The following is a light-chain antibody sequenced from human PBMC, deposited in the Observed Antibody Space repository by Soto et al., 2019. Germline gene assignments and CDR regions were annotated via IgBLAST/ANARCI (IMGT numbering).Light chain of an antibody. Sequence: EIVLTQSPATLALSPGERATLSCRASQRVSGYLAWYQLKHGQAPKPLIYDASNRATGIPARFSGSGFGTYSTLTISSLEPEEFAVYYCQQRSNWPLFGQGTKLEIK. CDR2: DAS. V-gene: IGKV3-11*01. CDR1: QRVSGY. J-gene: IGKJ2*01. CDR3: QQRSNWPL.